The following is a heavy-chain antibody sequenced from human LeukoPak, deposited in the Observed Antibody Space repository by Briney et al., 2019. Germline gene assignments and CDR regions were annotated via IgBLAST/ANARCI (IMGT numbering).Heavy chain of an antibody. CDR3: ARVRGYYYDSSGTR. J-gene: IGHJ4*02. CDR1: GGSISSGDYY. CDR2: IYYNGST. Sequence: SETLSLTCTVSGGSISSGDYYWSWIRQPPGKGLELIGYIYYNGSTYYNPSLKSRVTISVDTSKNQFSLKLSSVTAADTAVYYCARVRGYYYDSSGTRWGQGTLVTVSS. V-gene: IGHV4-30-4*08. D-gene: IGHD3-22*01.